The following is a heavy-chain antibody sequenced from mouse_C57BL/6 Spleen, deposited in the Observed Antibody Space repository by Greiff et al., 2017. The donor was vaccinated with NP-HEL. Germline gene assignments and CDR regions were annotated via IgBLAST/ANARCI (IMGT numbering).Heavy chain of an antibody. J-gene: IGHJ4*01. CDR3: ARVDYYGSRVYAMDY. V-gene: IGHV3-6*01. CDR2: ISYDGSN. CDR1: GYSITSGYY. D-gene: IGHD1-1*01. Sequence: EVKLLESGPGLVKPSQSLSLTCSVTGYSITSGYYWNWIRQFPGNNLEWMGYISYDGSNNYNPSLKNRISITRDTSKNQFFLKLNSVTTEDTATYYCARVDYYGSRVYAMDYWGQGTSVTVSS.